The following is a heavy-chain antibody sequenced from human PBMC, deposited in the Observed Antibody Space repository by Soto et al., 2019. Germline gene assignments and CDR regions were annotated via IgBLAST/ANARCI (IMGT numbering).Heavy chain of an antibody. D-gene: IGHD2-2*01. CDR1: GYTFTNYG. V-gene: IGHV1-18*01. J-gene: IGHJ2*01. CDR2: ISPYNGNT. CDR3: ARDGDRCTSTRCSPWPDTHFDL. Sequence: QVQLVQSGDEVKKPGASVKVSCKASGYTFTNYGISWVRQAPGQGLEWMGWISPYNGNTKYPQKRQGRVTMTTDTSTRTSYMELRSLSSVDTAVYFCARDGDRCTSTRCSPWPDTHFDLWGRGTLVTVSS.